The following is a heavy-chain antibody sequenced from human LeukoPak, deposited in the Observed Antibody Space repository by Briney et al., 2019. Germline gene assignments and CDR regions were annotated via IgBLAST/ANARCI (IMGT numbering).Heavy chain of an antibody. CDR3: ARYRYKDSDAFDI. CDR2: ISSSSSYT. J-gene: IGHJ3*02. V-gene: IGHV3-11*03. CDR1: GFTFSDYY. Sequence: GGSLRLSCAASGFTFSDYYMSWIRQAPGKGLEWVSYISSSSSYTNYADSVNGRFTISRHNAKNSLYLQMNSLRGEDTAVYYCARYRYKDSDAFDIWGQGTMVTVSS. D-gene: IGHD3-16*02.